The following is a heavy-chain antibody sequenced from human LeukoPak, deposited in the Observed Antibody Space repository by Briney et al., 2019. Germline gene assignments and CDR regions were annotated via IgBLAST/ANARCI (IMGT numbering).Heavy chain of an antibody. D-gene: IGHD3-22*01. CDR1: GGSISSYY. V-gene: IGHV4-59*01. J-gene: IGHJ4*02. CDR2: IYYGGST. Sequence: SETLSLTCTVSGGSISSYYWSWIRQSPGKGLEWIGYIYYGGSTDYNPPLKSRVTISKDTSKTQFSLRLSSVTAADTAVYYCARARLDSSGRFDYWGQGTLVTVSS. CDR3: ARARLDSSGRFDY.